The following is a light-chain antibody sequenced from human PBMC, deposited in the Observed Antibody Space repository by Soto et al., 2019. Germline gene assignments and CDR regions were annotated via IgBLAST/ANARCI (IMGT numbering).Light chain of an antibody. CDR1: QSLLHSSGRYY. J-gene: IGKJ4*01. CDR2: LGS. Sequence: DIVMTQSPLSLPVTPGEPASISCRSSQSLLHSSGRYYLDWYLQKPGQSPQLLIYLGSHRASGVPDRFSGSGSGPDFTLTISRVEAEDVGIYYCIQALQTPFTFGGGTRAEIK. CDR3: IQALQTPFT. V-gene: IGKV2-28*01.